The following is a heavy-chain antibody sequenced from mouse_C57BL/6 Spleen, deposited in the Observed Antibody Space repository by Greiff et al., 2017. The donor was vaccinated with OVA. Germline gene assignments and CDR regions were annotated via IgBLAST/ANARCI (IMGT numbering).Heavy chain of an antibody. J-gene: IGHJ4*01. Sequence: VQLKQPGAELVKPGASVKVSCKASGYTFTSYWMHWVKQRPGQGLEWIGRFHPSDSDTNYNQKLKGKATLTVDKSSSTAYMQLSSLTSEDSAVYYCAITTMVTTTAMDYWGQGTSVTVSS. CDR2: FHPSDSDT. D-gene: IGHD2-2*01. CDR3: AITTMVTTTAMDY. V-gene: IGHV1-74*01. CDR1: GYTFTSYW.